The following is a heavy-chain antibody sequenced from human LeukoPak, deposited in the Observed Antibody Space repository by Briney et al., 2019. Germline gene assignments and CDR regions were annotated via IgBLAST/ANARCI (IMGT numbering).Heavy chain of an antibody. CDR1: GYTFTSYG. D-gene: IGHD6-19*01. Sequence: ASVKVSCKASGYTFTSYGISWVRQAPGQGLERMGWISAYNGNTNYAQKLQGRVTMTTDTSTSTAYMELRSLRSDDTAVYYCARVGDYSSGWHHYYFDYWGQGTLVTVSS. V-gene: IGHV1-18*01. J-gene: IGHJ4*02. CDR2: ISAYNGNT. CDR3: ARVGDYSSGWHHYYFDY.